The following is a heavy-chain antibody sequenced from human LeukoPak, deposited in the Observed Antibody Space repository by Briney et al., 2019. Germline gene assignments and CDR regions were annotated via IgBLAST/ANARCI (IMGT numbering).Heavy chain of an antibody. CDR2: VWYDGSNK. J-gene: IGHJ4*02. V-gene: IGHV3-33*08. CDR1: GFTFSTYS. Sequence: GGSLRLSCAASGFTFSTYSMTWVRQDPGRGLEWVAVVWYDGSNKYYADSVKGRFTVSRDNSKNTLYLQMNSLRAEDTAVYYCARDRNNYGGTFDYWGQGTLVTVSS. CDR3: ARDRNNYGGTFDY. D-gene: IGHD4-23*01.